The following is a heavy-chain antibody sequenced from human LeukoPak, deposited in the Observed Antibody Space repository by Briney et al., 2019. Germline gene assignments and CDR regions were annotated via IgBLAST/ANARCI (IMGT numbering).Heavy chain of an antibody. J-gene: IGHJ4*02. D-gene: IGHD5-18*01. Sequence: SETLSLTCAVYGGSFSGYYWGWIRQPPGKGLEWIGTLYYTGSTYYNPSLKSRVTISVDTSKNQFSLKLSSVTAADTAVYYCACRVDTAMVIAYWGQGILVTVSS. CDR1: GGSFSGYY. V-gene: IGHV4-34*01. CDR2: LYYTGST. CDR3: ACRVDTAMVIAY.